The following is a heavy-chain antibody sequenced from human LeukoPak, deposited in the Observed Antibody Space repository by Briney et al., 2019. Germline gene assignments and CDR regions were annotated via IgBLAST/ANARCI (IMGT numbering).Heavy chain of an antibody. D-gene: IGHD4-17*01. CDR3: ARVFYGDYEYYYGMDV. CDR1: GFTFSSYW. CDR2: INSDGSST. Sequence: GGSLRLSCAASGFTFSSYWMHWVRQAPGKGLVWVSLINSDGSSTSYADSVKGRFTISRDNAKNTLYLQMNSLRAEDTAVYYCARVFYGDYEYYYGMDVWGQGTLVTVSS. V-gene: IGHV3-74*01. J-gene: IGHJ6*02.